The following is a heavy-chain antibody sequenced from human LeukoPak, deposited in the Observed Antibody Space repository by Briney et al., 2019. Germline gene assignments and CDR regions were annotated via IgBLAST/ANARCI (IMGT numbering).Heavy chain of an antibody. CDR2: INSEGINT. CDR1: GFTFSNYW. V-gene: IGHV3-74*01. J-gene: IGHJ5*02. CDR3: ARDLGQYYDTSDNWFDP. Sequence: GGSLRLSCAASGFTFSNYWMHWVRHAPGEGLVWVSRINSEGINTSYADSVKGRFTISRGNAKNTLNLQMNSLRAEDTAVYYCARDLGQYYDTSDNWFDPWGQGTLVTVSS. D-gene: IGHD3-22*01.